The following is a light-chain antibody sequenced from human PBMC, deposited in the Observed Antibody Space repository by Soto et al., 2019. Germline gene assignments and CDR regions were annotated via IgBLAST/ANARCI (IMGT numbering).Light chain of an antibody. CDR3: NSYTSGSTWV. Sequence: QSTLTQPASVSGSPGQSITISCTGTSSDVGGYNYVCWFQQHPGKPPKLMIYDVSNRPSGVSNRFSGSKSGNTASLTISGLQAEDEADYYCNSYTSGSTWVFGGGTQLTVL. V-gene: IGLV2-14*01. J-gene: IGLJ3*02. CDR1: SSDVGGYNY. CDR2: DVS.